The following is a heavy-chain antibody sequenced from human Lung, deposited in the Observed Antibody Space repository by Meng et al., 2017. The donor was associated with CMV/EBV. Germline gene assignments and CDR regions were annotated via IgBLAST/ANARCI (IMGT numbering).Heavy chain of an antibody. CDR3: ASSLRYYDFWSGYYTGDYYYGMDV. Sequence: GSLRLXCTVSGGSISSSSYYWGWIRQPPGKGLEWIGSIYYSGSTYYNPSLKSRVTISVDTSKNQFSLKLSSVTAADTAVYYCASSLRYYDFWSGYYTGDYYYGMDVWGQGXTVTVSS. D-gene: IGHD3-3*01. V-gene: IGHV4-39*07. J-gene: IGHJ6*02. CDR1: GGSISSSSYY. CDR2: IYYSGST.